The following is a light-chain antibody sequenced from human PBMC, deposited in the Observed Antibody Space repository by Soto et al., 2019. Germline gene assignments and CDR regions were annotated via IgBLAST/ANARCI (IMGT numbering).Light chain of an antibody. CDR3: QQYGSSPVT. CDR2: GAS. Sequence: EIVLTQSPGTLSLSPGERVTLSCRASQAVNNNYLAWYQQIPGQAPRLLIYGASNRATGIPARFGGSGSGTDFTLTISRLEPEDFAMYYCQQYGSSPVTFGGGTKVDIK. CDR1: QAVNNNY. V-gene: IGKV3-20*01. J-gene: IGKJ4*01.